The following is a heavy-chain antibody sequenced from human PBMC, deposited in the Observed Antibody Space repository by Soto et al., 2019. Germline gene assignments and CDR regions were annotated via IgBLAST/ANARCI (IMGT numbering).Heavy chain of an antibody. CDR2: ISYDGSDK. V-gene: IGHV3-30*18. CDR3: GKFSDIEVPGMGDWFDP. D-gene: IGHD6-19*01. CDR1: GFTFTSYG. Sequence: QVQLEESAGGVVQPGRSLRLSCKASGFTFTSYGMHWVRQAPGKGLEWVALISYDGSDKLYADSVEGRFTISRDNSKNTVYLQMNSLRIEDTAMYHCGKFSDIEVPGMGDWFDPWGQGTLVTVTS. J-gene: IGHJ5*02.